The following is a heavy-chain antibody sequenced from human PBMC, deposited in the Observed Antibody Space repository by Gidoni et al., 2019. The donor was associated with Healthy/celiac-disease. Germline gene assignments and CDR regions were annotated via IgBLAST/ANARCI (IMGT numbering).Heavy chain of an antibody. Sequence: QVQLQESGPGLVKPSETLSLTCTVSGGSISSYYWSCIRQPPGKGLEWIGYIYYSGSTNYNPSLKSRVTISVDTSKNQFSLKLSSVTAADTAVYYCAGRSSSRFDYWGQGTLVTVSS. D-gene: IGHD6-6*01. CDR1: GGSISSYY. CDR3: AGRSSSRFDY. J-gene: IGHJ4*02. CDR2: IYYSGST. V-gene: IGHV4-59*01.